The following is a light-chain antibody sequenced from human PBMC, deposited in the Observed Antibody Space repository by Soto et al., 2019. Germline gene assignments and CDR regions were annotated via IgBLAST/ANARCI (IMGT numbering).Light chain of an antibody. CDR1: SSNIGAGYD. J-gene: IGLJ2*01. CDR3: QSYDSSLSGHVV. V-gene: IGLV1-40*01. Sequence: QSVLTQPPSVSGAPGQRVTISCTGSSSNIGAGYDVHWYQQLPGTAPKLLIYGNSNRPSGVPDRFSGSKSVTSASLAITGLHAEDEADYYCQSYDSSLSGHVVFGGGTKLTVL. CDR2: GNS.